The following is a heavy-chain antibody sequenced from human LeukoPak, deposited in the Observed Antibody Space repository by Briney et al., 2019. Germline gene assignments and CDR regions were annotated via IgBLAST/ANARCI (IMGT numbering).Heavy chain of an antibody. V-gene: IGHV3-7*01. Sequence: ETLSLTCTVSGGSISSYYWSWVRQAPGKGLEWVANIKQDGSEKYYVDSVKGRFTISRDNAKNSLYLEMNSLRGEDTAIYYCARGGSTVYYDSSDVYWGQGTLVTVSS. CDR1: GGSISSYY. J-gene: IGHJ4*02. D-gene: IGHD3-22*01. CDR2: IKQDGSEK. CDR3: ARGGSTVYYDSSDVY.